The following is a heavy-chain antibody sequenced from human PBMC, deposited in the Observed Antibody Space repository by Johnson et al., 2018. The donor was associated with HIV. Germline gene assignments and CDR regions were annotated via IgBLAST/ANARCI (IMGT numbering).Heavy chain of an antibody. CDR2: IYTGDST. CDR3: AKGNVYSVRGNYGDYDAFDI. D-gene: IGHD4-17*01. CDR1: GFTVSSNY. Sequence: VQLVESGGGLIQPGGSLRLSCAASGFTVSSNYMSWVRQAPGKGLKWVSLIYTGDSTSYADSVQGRFTISTDPSKNTLYLQMNSLRAEDTAVYYCAKGNVYSVRGNYGDYDAFDIWGQGTMVTVSS. V-gene: IGHV3-53*01. J-gene: IGHJ3*02.